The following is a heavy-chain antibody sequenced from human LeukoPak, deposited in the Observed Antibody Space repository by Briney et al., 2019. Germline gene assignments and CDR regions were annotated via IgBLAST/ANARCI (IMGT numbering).Heavy chain of an antibody. CDR3: ARDGVYRLGDYYMDV. D-gene: IGHD6-13*01. J-gene: IGHJ6*03. CDR2: ISYDGSNK. CDR1: GFTFSDYA. Sequence: PGGSLRLSCAASGFTFSDYAMHWVRQAPGKGLEWVAVISYDGSNKYYADSVKGRFSISRDNSKNTLFLQMNSLRTEDTAVYFCARDGVYRLGDYYMDVWGKGTTVTVSS. V-gene: IGHV3-30*04.